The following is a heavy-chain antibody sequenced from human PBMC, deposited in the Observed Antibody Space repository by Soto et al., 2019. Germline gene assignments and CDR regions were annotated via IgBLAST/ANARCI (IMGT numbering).Heavy chain of an antibody. CDR1: GFTVSNNG. D-gene: IGHD6-6*01. J-gene: IGHJ4*02. CDR3: ARGKYYFDF. CDR2: IYTGGAT. Sequence: VGSLILCCAVSGFTVSNNGRSWVRQAPGKELEWVSLIYTGGATSYTDAVQGRFTISRDISRNTLYLQMNSLRAEDTAVYYCARGKYYFDFWGPRTRVTVSS. V-gene: IGHV3-53*01.